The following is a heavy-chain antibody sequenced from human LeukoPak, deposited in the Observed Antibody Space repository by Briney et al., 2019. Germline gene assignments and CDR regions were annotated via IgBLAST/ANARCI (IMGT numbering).Heavy chain of an antibody. J-gene: IGHJ4*02. CDR3: AKNAYDSSGYHPDY. CDR1: GFTFSNYA. D-gene: IGHD3-22*01. V-gene: IGHV3-23*01. Sequence: GGSLRLSCAASGFTFSNYAMSWVRQAPGKGLEWVSAISGSGGSTYYADSVKGRFTISRDNSKATLYLQMNSPRAEDTAVYYCAKNAYDSSGYHPDYWGQGTLVTVSS. CDR2: ISGSGGST.